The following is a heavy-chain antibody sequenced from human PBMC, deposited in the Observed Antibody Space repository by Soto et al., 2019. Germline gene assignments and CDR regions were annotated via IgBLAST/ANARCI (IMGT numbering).Heavy chain of an antibody. D-gene: IGHD3-16*01. CDR2: ISPTLGNT. Sequence: QVQLVQSGDEVKKPGAPLRVPGRAPGSSLANIVFPWVRRAQGQGFGWGGWISPTLGNTTPATKVQGRLTMXTXTXXSTAYMDLGSLTSDDTAVYYCVMVDNYVTPTPQDVWGQGTTVTVSS. CDR3: VMVDNYVTPTPQDV. J-gene: IGHJ6*02. CDR1: GSSLANIV. V-gene: IGHV1-18*01.